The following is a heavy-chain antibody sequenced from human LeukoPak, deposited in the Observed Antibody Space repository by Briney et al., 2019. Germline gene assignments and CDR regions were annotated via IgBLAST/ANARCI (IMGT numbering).Heavy chain of an antibody. CDR3: AKINCYERYF. CDR2: IDATTGGS. V-gene: IGHV3-23*01. J-gene: IGHJ4*02. D-gene: IGHD2-21*01. CDR1: GFPFSTYS. Sequence: PGGSLRLSCAASGFPFSTYSMSWVRQAPGKGLEWVSTIDATTGGSYYADSVKGRFIISRDDSQNTLYLQVNSLRADDTAVYYCAKINCYERYFWGQGTLVTVSS.